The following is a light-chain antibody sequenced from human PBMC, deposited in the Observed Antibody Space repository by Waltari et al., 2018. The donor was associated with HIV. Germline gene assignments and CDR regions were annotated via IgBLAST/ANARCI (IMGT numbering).Light chain of an antibody. Sequence: SYVLTQPPSVSVAPGQTARITCGGANIRRKREHWYTQKSGQAPVVVVYDDRDRPSGIPERFSGSNSGNTATLTISGVEVGDEADYYCQVWDSSSVHWVFGGGTKLTV. J-gene: IGLJ3*02. CDR1: NIRRKR. CDR2: DDR. V-gene: IGLV3-21*02. CDR3: QVWDSSSVHWV.